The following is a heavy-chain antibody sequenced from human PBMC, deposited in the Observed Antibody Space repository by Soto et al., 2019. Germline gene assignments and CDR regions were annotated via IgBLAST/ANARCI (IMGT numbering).Heavy chain of an antibody. J-gene: IGHJ6*02. CDR1: GFTFSNYA. Sequence: EVQLLESGGGLVQPGGSLRISCAASGFTFSNYALTWVRQAPGKGLEWVSVISSRGGSVYYADSVKGRFTISRDNSKNTLYLQMNRLRAEDTAVYYCAKSTIAPHYYYYGLDVWGQGTTVTVSS. CDR3: AKSTIAPHYYYYGLDV. V-gene: IGHV3-23*01. D-gene: IGHD6-6*01. CDR2: ISSRGGSV.